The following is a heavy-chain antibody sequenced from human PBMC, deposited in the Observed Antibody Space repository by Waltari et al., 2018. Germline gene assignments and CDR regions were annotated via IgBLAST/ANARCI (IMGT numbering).Heavy chain of an antibody. D-gene: IGHD2-15*01. CDR2: IGANGHK. CDR1: GFLFSYYY. Sequence: QVQVEESGGDLVEPGGSLRLSCEASGFLFSYYYMSWFRQAPGKGLEWVSYIGANGHKINADSVKGRFTISRDNAKNSLYLQMNSLTVEDSAVYFCARGLLNAYTFDFWGQGTLVTVSS. CDR3: ARGLLNAYTFDF. J-gene: IGHJ4*02. V-gene: IGHV3-11*06.